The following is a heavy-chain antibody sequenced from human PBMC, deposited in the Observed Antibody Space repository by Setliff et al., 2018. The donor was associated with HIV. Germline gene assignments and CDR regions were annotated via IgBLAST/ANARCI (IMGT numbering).Heavy chain of an antibody. CDR2: IIPIFGTA. V-gene: IGHV1-69*06. J-gene: IGHJ4*02. Sequence: SVKVSCKASGGTFSSYAISWVRQAPGQGLEWMGGIIPIFGTAKSAQKFQGRVTMTEDTSTDTAYMELSGLRSEDTAMYYCSIDVIGGWLRPMPDYWGPGTLVTVSS. CDR3: SIDVIGGWLRPMPDY. D-gene: IGHD5-12*01. CDR1: GGTFSSYA.